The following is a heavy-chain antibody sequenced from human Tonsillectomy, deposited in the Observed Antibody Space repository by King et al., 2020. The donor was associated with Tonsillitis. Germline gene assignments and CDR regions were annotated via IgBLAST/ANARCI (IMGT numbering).Heavy chain of an antibody. V-gene: IGHV4-34*01. D-gene: IGHD3-9*01. J-gene: IGHJ4*02. CDR1: GGSFSGYN. Sequence: VQLQQWGAGLLKPSETLSLSCAVYGGSFSGYNWSWIRQPPGKGLEWIGEISESGSTNYDPSLKRRVTMTRDTSTNLFSLKLTSVTAADTAVYYCAITYFWGQGTLVTVSS. CDR2: ISESGST. CDR3: AITYF.